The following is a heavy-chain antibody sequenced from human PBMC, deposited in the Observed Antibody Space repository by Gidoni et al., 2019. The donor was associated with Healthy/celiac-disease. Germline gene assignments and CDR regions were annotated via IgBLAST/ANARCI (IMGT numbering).Heavy chain of an antibody. D-gene: IGHD1-26*01. Sequence: QLQLQESGPGLVKPPETLSLTCTVSGGSISSSSYYWGWIRQPPGKGLEWIGSIYYSGSTYYNPSLKSRVTISVDTSKNQFSLKLSSVTAADTAVYYCARRREMERYFDYWGQGTLVTVSS. CDR2: IYYSGST. V-gene: IGHV4-39*01. CDR3: ARRREMERYFDY. CDR1: GGSISSSSYY. J-gene: IGHJ4*02.